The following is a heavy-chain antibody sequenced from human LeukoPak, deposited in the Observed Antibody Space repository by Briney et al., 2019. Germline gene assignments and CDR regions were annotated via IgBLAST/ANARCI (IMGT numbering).Heavy chain of an antibody. CDR1: GGSISSYY. V-gene: IGHV4-59*01. CDR2: IYYSGST. D-gene: IGHD6-13*01. J-gene: IGHJ4*02. Sequence: SETLSLTCTVSGGSISSYYWSWIRQPPGKGLEWIGYIYYSGSTNYNPSLKSRVTISVDTSKNQFSLKLSSVTAADTAVYYCARVYGSSWFYDYWGQGTLVTVSS. CDR3: ARVYGSSWFYDY.